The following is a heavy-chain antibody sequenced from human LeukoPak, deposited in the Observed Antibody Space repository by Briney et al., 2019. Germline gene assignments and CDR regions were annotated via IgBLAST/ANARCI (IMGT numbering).Heavy chain of an antibody. V-gene: IGHV1-2*02. CDR1: GYTFTDYY. Sequence: ASVKVSCKASGYTFTDYYMHWVRQVPGQGLEWVGWMNSNSGGTNYAQKFQGRVTMTGDTSITTAYMELSRLRFDDTAVYYCARADSGGSAFEYWGQGTLVTVSS. J-gene: IGHJ4*02. D-gene: IGHD3-22*01. CDR2: MNSNSGGT. CDR3: ARADSGGSAFEY.